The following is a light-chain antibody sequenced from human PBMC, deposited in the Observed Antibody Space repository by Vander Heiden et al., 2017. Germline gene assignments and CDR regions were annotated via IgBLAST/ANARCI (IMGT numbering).Light chain of an antibody. CDR3: QQNFITPPDT. V-gene: IGKV1-39*01. J-gene: IGKJ5*01. Sequence: DIQMTQSPTSLSASVGDTVTITCRASQSISTYLTWYQQKAGKAPNLLIYGASSIQTGVASRFSGSGAGRDVTLTISSRQPEDFATYYCQQNFITPPDTFGQGTRLEIK. CDR1: QSISTY. CDR2: GAS.